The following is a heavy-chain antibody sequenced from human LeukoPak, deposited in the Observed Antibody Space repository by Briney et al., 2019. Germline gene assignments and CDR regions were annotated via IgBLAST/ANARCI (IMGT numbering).Heavy chain of an antibody. CDR2: ISSSGSTI. CDR1: GFTFSSYE. D-gene: IGHD3-22*01. V-gene: IGHV3-48*03. J-gene: IGHJ4*02. Sequence: PGGSLRLSCAASGFTFSSYEMNWVRQAPGKGLEWVSYISSSGSTIYYADSVKGRFTISRDNAKNSLYLQMNSLRAEDTAVYYCARDGDSSGYYSFDYWGQGTLVTVSS. CDR3: ARDGDSSGYYSFDY.